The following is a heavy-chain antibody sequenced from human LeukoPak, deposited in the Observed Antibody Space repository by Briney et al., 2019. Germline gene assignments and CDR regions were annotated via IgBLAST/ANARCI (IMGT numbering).Heavy chain of an antibody. CDR3: ARDRWFGEFTY. CDR1: GFTVSSNY. J-gene: IGHJ4*02. D-gene: IGHD3-10*01. CDR2: VYSGGST. Sequence: GGSLRLSCAASGFTVSSNYMSWVRQAPGKGLEWVSVVYSGGSTYYADSVKGRFTISRDNSKNTLYLQMNSLRAEDTAVYYCARDRWFGEFTYWGQGTLVTVSS. V-gene: IGHV3-66*01.